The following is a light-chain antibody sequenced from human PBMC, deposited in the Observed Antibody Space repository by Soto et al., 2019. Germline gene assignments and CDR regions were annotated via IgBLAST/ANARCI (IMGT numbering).Light chain of an antibody. V-gene: IGKV1-12*01. CDR2: GAS. J-gene: IGKJ2*01. CDR1: QDVGSW. Sequence: DIQMTQSPSSVSASVGDRVTITCRASQDVGSWLAWYQQKAGRAPKLLIYGASSLQSGVPSRFSGSGSGTDFSLTSSSQQPEDFASYFCQQAYSFPYTIGQGTKLEIK. CDR3: QQAYSFPYT.